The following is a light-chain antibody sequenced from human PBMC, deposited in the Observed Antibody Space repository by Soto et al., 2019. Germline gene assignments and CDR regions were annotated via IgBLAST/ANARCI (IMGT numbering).Light chain of an antibody. J-gene: IGKJ1*01. CDR2: GAS. CDR1: QSVSSN. CDR3: QQSFTTWT. V-gene: IGKV3-15*01. Sequence: EIVMTQSPATLSVSPGERATLSCRASQSVSSNLAWYQQKPGQAPRLVIYGASTRATGFPARFSGSGSGTEFTLTISSLQPEDFATYYCQQSFTTWTFGQGTKVEVK.